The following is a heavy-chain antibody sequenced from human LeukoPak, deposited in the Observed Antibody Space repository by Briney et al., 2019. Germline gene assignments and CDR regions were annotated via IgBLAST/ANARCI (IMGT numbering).Heavy chain of an antibody. CDR1: GGSISSYY. CDR2: ISSTSSTI. D-gene: IGHD1-1*01. CDR3: ARSGNYDC. Sequence: ETLSLTCTVSGGSISSYYWSWIRQPPGKGLEWVSYISSTSSTIYYADSVKGRFTISRDNAKNSLYLQMNSLRDEDTAVYYCARSGNYDCWGQGTLVTVSS. J-gene: IGHJ4*02. V-gene: IGHV3-48*02.